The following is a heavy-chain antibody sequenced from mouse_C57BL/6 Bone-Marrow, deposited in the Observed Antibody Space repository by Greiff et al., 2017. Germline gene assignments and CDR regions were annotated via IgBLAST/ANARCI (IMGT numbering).Heavy chain of an antibody. CDR2: IYPRDGST. CDR3: AGWGTTVVAPYWYFDV. CDR1: GYTFTDHT. D-gene: IGHD1-1*01. J-gene: IGHJ1*03. Sequence: VQGVESDAELVKPGASVKISCKASGYTFTDHTIHWMKQRPEQGLEWIGYIYPRDGSTKYNEKFKGKATLTADTSSSTAYMQLNSLTSEDSAVYFCAGWGTTVVAPYWYFDVWGTGTTVTVSS. V-gene: IGHV1-78*01.